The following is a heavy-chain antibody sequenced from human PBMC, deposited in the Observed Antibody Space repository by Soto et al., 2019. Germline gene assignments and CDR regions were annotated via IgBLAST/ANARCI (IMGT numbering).Heavy chain of an antibody. J-gene: IGHJ6*02. CDR2: ISAYNGDT. Sequence: ASVKVSCKASGYSFSNYGITWVRQAPGQGLEWMGWISAYNGDTNYAQKLQGRVTITTDTSTTTAYMELKSLRSEDTAVYYCAKPQSIQDYYYGMDVWGQGTTVTVSS. CDR1: GYSFSNYG. D-gene: IGHD6-6*01. CDR3: AKPQSIQDYYYGMDV. V-gene: IGHV1-18*01.